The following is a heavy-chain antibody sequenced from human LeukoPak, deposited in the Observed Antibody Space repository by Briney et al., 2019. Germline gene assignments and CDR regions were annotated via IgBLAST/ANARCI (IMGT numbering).Heavy chain of an antibody. CDR2: INPNSGGT. V-gene: IGHV1-2*02. D-gene: IGHD6-19*01. CDR1: GYTFTSYY. CDR3: AREPQAVAGTGYNWFDP. Sequence: ASVKVSCKASGYTFTSYYMHWVRQAPGQGLEWMGWINPNSGGTNYAQKFQGRVTMTRDTPISTAYMELSRLRSDDTAVYYCAREPQAVAGTGYNWFDPWGQGTLVTVSS. J-gene: IGHJ5*02.